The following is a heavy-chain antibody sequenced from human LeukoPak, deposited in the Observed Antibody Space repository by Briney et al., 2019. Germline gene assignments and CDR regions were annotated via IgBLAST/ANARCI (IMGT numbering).Heavy chain of an antibody. V-gene: IGHV1-18*04. CDR1: GYTFTGYY. CDR3: ARYGDYHNWFDP. Sequence: ASVKVSCKASGYTFTGYYMHWVRQAPGQGLEWMGWISAYNGNTNYAQKLQGRVTMTTDTSTSTAYMELRSLRSDDTAVYYCARYGDYHNWFDPWGQGTLVTVSS. CDR2: ISAYNGNT. J-gene: IGHJ5*02. D-gene: IGHD4-17*01.